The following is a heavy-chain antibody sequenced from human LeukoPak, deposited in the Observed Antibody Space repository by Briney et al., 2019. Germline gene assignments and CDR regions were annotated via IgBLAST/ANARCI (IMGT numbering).Heavy chain of an antibody. CDR3: ARGVVAATFYYYMDV. Sequence: ASVKVSCKASGYTFTSYGISWVRQAPGQGLEWMGWISAYNGNTNYAQKLQGRVTMTTDTSTSTAYMELSGLRSDDTAVHYCARGVVAATFYYYMDVWGKGTTVTVSS. CDR2: ISAYNGNT. V-gene: IGHV1-18*01. CDR1: GYTFTSYG. J-gene: IGHJ6*03. D-gene: IGHD2-15*01.